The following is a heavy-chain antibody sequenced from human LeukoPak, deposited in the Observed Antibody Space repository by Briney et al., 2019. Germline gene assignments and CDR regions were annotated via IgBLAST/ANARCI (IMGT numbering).Heavy chain of an antibody. J-gene: IGHJ5*02. Sequence: ASVKVSCKTSGYSFTDYYMHWVRQAPGQGLEWMGWINPNSGGTSSAQKFQGRVTMTRDTSISTVYMEVSRLTSDDTAIYYCARADRLHGGPYLIGPWGQGTLVTVSS. CDR2: INPNSGGT. D-gene: IGHD2-21*01. V-gene: IGHV1-2*02. CDR1: GYSFTDYY. CDR3: ARADRLHGGPYLIGP.